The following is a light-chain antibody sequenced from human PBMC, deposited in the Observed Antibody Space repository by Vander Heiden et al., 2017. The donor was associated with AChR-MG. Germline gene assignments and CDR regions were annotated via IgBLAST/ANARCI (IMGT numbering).Light chain of an antibody. J-gene: IGLJ2*01. CDR2: QDA. CDR1: KLGYKY. Sequence: SYELTQPPSLSVSPGPAASITCAGDKLGYKYACWYQQKPGQSPVLVIYQDARRPSGIPERFSGSNSGNTATLTISGTQAMDEADYYCQAWDSSTVFFGGGTKLTVL. V-gene: IGLV3-1*01. CDR3: QAWDSSTVF.